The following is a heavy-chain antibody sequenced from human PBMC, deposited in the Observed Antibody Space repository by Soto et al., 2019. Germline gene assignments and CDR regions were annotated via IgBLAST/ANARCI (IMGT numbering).Heavy chain of an antibody. V-gene: IGHV4-34*01. J-gene: IGHJ4*02. D-gene: IGHD2-15*01. CDR1: GGSFSGYY. CDR3: ARQLDGYCSGGSCPEVGY. Sequence: SETLSLTCAVYGGSFSGYYWSWIRQPPGKGLEWIGEINHSGSTNYNPSLKSRVTISVDTSKNQFSLKLSSVTAADTAVYYCARQLDGYCSGGSCPEVGYWGQGTLVTVSS. CDR2: INHSGST.